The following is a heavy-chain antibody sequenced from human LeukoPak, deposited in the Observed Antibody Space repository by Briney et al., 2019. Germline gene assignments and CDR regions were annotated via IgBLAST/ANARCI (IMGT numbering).Heavy chain of an antibody. J-gene: IGHJ1*01. Sequence: SETLSLTCTVSGGSISSSSYYWGWIRQPPGKGLEWIGSIYYSGSTYYNPSLKSRVTISVDTSKNQFSLKLSSVTAADTAVYYCARDREAAAPAGFQHWGQGTLVTVSS. CDR1: GGSISSSSYY. CDR3: ARDREAAAPAGFQH. CDR2: IYYSGST. D-gene: IGHD6-13*01. V-gene: IGHV4-39*07.